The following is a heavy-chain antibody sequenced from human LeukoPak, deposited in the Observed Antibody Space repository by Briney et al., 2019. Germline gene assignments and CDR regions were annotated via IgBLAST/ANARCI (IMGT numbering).Heavy chain of an antibody. Sequence: RQPXXXXXEWIGYIYYSGSTNYNPSLKSRVTISVDTSKNQFSLKLSSVTAADTAVYYCARLRRSSAYYYYGMDVWGQGTTVTVSS. CDR3: ARLRRSSAYYYYGMDV. J-gene: IGHJ6*02. V-gene: IGHV4-59*08. CDR2: IYYSGST.